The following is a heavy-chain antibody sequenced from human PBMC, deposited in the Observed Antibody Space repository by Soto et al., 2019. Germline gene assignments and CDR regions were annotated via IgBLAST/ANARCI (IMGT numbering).Heavy chain of an antibody. CDR2: IYPGDYET. J-gene: IGHJ6*02. CDR1: GNSFTSYW. V-gene: IGHV5-51*01. CDR3: AASGYNPYYYGMDV. D-gene: IGHD3-3*01. Sequence: GESLKISCKHSGNSFTSYWIAWVRQMPWKGLEWMGIIYPGDYETRYSPSFQGQVTISADKSISTAYLQWSSLKASDSAMYYCAASGYNPYYYGMDVWGQGTAVTVS.